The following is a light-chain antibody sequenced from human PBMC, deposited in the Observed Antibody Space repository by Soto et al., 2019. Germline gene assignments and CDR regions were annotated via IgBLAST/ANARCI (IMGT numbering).Light chain of an antibody. CDR1: SSNIGAGYD. V-gene: IGLV1-40*01. Sequence: QSVLTQPPSVSRAPGQRVTISCTGSSSNIGAGYDVHWYQQLPGTAPKLLIYGNSNRPSGVPDRFSGSKSGTSASLAITGLQAEDEADYYCQSYDSSLSGYVVFGGGTKLTFL. CDR2: GNS. CDR3: QSYDSSLSGYVV. J-gene: IGLJ2*01.